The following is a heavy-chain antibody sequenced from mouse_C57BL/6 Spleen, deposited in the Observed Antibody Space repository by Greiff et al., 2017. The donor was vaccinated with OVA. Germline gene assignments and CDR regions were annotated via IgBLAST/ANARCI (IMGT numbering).Heavy chain of an antibody. CDR3: ATVYYGYGWFAY. J-gene: IGHJ3*01. CDR2: IYPGDGDT. Sequence: QVQLQQSGPELVKPGASVKFSCKASGYAFSSSWMNWVKQRPGQGLEWIGRIYPGDGDTNYNGKFKGKATLTADKSSSTAYMQLSSLTSEDSAVYFCATVYYGYGWFAYWGQGTLVTVSA. D-gene: IGHD2-2*01. V-gene: IGHV1-82*01. CDR1: GYAFSSSW.